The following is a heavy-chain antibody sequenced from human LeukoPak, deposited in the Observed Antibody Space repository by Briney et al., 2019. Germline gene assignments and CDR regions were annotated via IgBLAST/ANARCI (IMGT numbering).Heavy chain of an antibody. CDR3: ARLFFSAWGDPNYYFDY. D-gene: IGHD3-10*01. CDR1: GYRFTNCW. CDR2: IYPGDSDT. V-gene: IGHV5-51*01. J-gene: IGHJ4*02. Sequence: GESLKISCNGSGYRFTNCWIGLVRDMPGKGLEWVGIIYPGDSDTRYSPSFQGQVTISADKSIRTASLQWSSLKASDTAMYYCARLFFSAWGDPNYYFDYWGQGTLVTVSS.